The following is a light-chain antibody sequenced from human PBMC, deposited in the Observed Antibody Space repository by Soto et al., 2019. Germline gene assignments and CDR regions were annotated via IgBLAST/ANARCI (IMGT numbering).Light chain of an antibody. CDR3: QQYNKWPWT. V-gene: IGKV3-15*01. Sequence: EIVLTQSPDTLSLSPGERATLSCRTSQSVSNNYLAWYQQKPGQAPRLLISGASTGATGVPATFSGSGSGTEFTLTINSLQSEDFAIYYCQQYNKWPWTFGQGTKVDIK. CDR1: QSVSNN. J-gene: IGKJ1*01. CDR2: GAS.